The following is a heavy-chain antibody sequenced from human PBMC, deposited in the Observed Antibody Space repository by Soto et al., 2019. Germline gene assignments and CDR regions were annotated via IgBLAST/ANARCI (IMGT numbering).Heavy chain of an antibody. CDR2: VYSGGAT. J-gene: IGHJ4*02. CDR3: ARVPGRL. Sequence: QLVETGGGLIQPGTSLTLSCAASGFSVSRNYMTWVRQAPGKGLEWVSFVYSGGATSYADSVKGRFILSRDDYQNTMYLQMNNLRAEDTAVYYCARVPGRLWGRGTLVTVAS. V-gene: IGHV3-53*02. D-gene: IGHD3-10*01. CDR1: GFSVSRNY.